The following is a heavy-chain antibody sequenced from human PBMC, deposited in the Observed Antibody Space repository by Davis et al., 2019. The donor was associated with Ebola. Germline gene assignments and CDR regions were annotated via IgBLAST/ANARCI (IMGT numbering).Heavy chain of an antibody. D-gene: IGHD3-10*01. Sequence: PGGSLRLSCAASGFSFNNYPFHWVRQAPGKGLEWVAVISYDGTIQDYTDSVKGRFTISRDDSKNTLYLQMNSLRPEDTAVYYCARGRHYYGSGRSRLDYYYYGMDVWGQGTTVTVSS. J-gene: IGHJ6*02. CDR2: ISYDGTIQ. CDR3: ARGRHYYGSGRSRLDYYYYGMDV. V-gene: IGHV3-30-3*01. CDR1: GFSFNNYP.